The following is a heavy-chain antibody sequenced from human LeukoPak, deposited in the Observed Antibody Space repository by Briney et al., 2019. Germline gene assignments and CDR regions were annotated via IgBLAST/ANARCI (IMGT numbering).Heavy chain of an antibody. CDR1: GGSISSNSYY. D-gene: IGHD3-10*01. V-gene: IGHV4-39*01. CDR2: IYYSGST. Sequence: PSETLSLTCAVSGGSISSNSYYWGWIRQPPGKGLEWFGSIYYSGSTYYNPSLKSRVTISVDTPKNQFSLKLSSVTAADTAVYYCARTRYYYNSRSYGAPYYFDYWGQGTLVTVSS. J-gene: IGHJ4*02. CDR3: ARTRYYYNSRSYGAPYYFDY.